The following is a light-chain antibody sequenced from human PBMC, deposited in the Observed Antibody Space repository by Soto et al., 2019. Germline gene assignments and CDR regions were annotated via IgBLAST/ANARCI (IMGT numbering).Light chain of an antibody. V-gene: IGKV3-15*01. CDR3: QQYNDWPPRQYT. Sequence: IVMRQSPATLSVSPGERATLSCRASQSVSSNLAWYQQKPGQAPRLLIYGASTRATGIPARFSGSGSGTEFTLTISRLQSEDFAVYYCQQYNDWPPRQYTFGQGTKLEIK. J-gene: IGKJ2*01. CDR1: QSVSSN. CDR2: GAS.